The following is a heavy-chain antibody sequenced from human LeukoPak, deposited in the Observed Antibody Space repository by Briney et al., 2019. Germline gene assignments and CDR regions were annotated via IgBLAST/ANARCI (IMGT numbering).Heavy chain of an antibody. CDR3: ARDGWPFDY. J-gene: IGHJ4*02. CDR2: IKQDGSEK. CDR1: GFTFSNYY. D-gene: IGHD6-19*01. V-gene: IGHV3-7*04. Sequence: GGSLRLSCAASGFTFSNYYMRWVRQAPAKGVEWVDNIKQDGSEKYYVDSVKGRFTISRDNDKNSLYLQMNSLSAEDTAVYYCARDGWPFDYWGQGTLVTVSS.